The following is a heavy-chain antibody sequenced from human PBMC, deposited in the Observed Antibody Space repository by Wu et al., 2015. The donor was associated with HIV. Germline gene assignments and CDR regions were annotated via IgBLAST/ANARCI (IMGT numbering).Heavy chain of an antibody. CDR3: ARLQSLHGLYSNADY. J-gene: IGHJ4*02. Sequence: QVQLLQSGAEVKKPGASVMVSCKASGYSFTDYYMYWVRQAPGQGPEWMGWINANRGGTKYARKFQGRVTMTRDTAVSTAYMELSSPTSDDTAVYYCARLQSLHGLYSNADYWGQGTLVTVSS. V-gene: IGHV1-2*02. CDR1: GYSFTDYY. CDR2: INANRGGT. D-gene: IGHD2-15*01.